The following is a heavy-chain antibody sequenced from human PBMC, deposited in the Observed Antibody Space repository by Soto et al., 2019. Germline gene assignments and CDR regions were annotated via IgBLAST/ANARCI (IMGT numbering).Heavy chain of an antibody. CDR1: GITLSNAW. V-gene: IGHV3-15*01. D-gene: IGHD1-1*01. CDR2: IRSKGDGGAT. J-gene: IGHJ3*02. Sequence: EVQLAESGGGLVEPGGSLRLSCAGSGITLSNAWMNWVRQAAGKGLEWVGRIRSKGDGGATEYAAPVKGRFTFSRDDSENTLFLQMSALKPVDTGVYFCTSTRPGTNVFDIWGPGTMVIVSS. CDR3: TSTRPGTNVFDI.